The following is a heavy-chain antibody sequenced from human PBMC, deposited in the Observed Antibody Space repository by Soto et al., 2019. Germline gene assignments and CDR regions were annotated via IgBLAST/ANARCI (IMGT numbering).Heavy chain of an antibody. CDR3: ARGTGRDYHFDY. V-gene: IGHV4-59*01. J-gene: IGHJ4*02. Sequence: SETLSLTCTASGGSISSYYWSWIRQPPGKGLEWIGYIYYSGSTNYNPSLKSRVTISVDTSKNQFSLKLSSVTAADTAVYYCARGTGRDYHFDYWGQGTLVTVSS. D-gene: IGHD4-17*01. CDR2: IYYSGST. CDR1: GGSISSYY.